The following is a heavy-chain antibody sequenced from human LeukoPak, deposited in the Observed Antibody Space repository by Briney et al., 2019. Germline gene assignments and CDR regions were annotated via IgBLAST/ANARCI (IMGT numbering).Heavy chain of an antibody. Sequence: GGSLRFSCAASGFTFRTFSMNWVRRAPGKGLEWLSYISSGSSPIYYADSVKGRFTISRDDAQNLVYLQMNSLRAEDTAVYYCTSLRTPYYNDVLLDPWGQGALVTVSS. J-gene: IGHJ5*02. CDR3: TSLRTPYYNDVLLDP. D-gene: IGHD3-22*01. V-gene: IGHV3-48*04. CDR2: ISSGSSPI. CDR1: GFTFRTFS.